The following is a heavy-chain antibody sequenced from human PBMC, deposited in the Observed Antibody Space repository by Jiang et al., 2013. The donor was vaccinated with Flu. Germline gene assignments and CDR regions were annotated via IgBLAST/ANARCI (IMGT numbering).Heavy chain of an antibody. D-gene: IGHD3-3*01. V-gene: IGHV3-11*04. CDR1: GFTFSDYY. Sequence: ESGEAWSSLGGSLRLSCAASGFTFSDYYMSWIRQAPGKGLEWVSYISSSGSTIYYADSVKGRFTISRDNAKNSLYLQMNSLRAEDTAVYYCARDFWSGYYHNWFDPWGQGTLVTVSS. CDR2: ISSSGSTI. CDR3: ARDFWSGYYHNWFDP. J-gene: IGHJ5*02.